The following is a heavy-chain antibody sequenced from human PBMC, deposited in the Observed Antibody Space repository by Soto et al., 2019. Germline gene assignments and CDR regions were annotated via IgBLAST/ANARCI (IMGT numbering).Heavy chain of an antibody. CDR3: ARYGVRYNFGY. CDR2: IYYNGNT. D-gene: IGHD5-18*01. V-gene: IGHV4-59*08. CDR1: GGSISGYY. Sequence: QVQLQESGPGLVKPSETLSLTCTVSGGSISGYYWSWIRQPPGKGLGWMGYIYYNGNTNYNPSLKSRVTMSVDTSKNHFSLRLNSVTAADTAMYYCARYGVRYNFGYWGQGALVTVSS. J-gene: IGHJ4*02.